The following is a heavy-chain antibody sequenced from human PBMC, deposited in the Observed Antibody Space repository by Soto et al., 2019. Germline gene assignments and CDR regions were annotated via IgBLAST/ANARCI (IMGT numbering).Heavy chain of an antibody. V-gene: IGHV3-48*02. Sequence: PGGSLRLSCAASGFAFSSYSMNWFRQAPGKGLEWVSYISSSSSTIYYADSVKGRFTISRDNAKNSLYLQMNSLGDEDTAVYYCARTNIDYGDYVSAFDIWGQGTMVTVSS. CDR1: GFAFSSYS. CDR3: ARTNIDYGDYVSAFDI. J-gene: IGHJ3*02. D-gene: IGHD4-17*01. CDR2: ISSSSSTI.